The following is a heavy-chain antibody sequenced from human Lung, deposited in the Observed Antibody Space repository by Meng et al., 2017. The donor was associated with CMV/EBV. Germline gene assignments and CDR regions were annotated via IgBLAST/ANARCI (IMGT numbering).Heavy chain of an antibody. CDR2: IQDDGSYT. D-gene: IGHD2-8*01. CDR3: AKFYCTKTVCYETPVICY. V-gene: IGHV3-30*02. J-gene: IGHJ4*02. Sequence: GESLKISCAASGSIFSTYGMNWVRQAPGKGLEWVAFIQDDGSYTNYADSVKGRFTISRDNSKNTLYFQMNSLRAEDTAEYYCAKFYCTKTVCYETPVICYWGQGTLVTVSS. CDR1: GSIFSTYG.